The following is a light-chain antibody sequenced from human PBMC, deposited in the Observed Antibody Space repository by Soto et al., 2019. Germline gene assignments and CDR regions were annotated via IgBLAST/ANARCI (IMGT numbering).Light chain of an antibody. Sequence: QSALTQPASVSGSPGQSITISCTGTSSDVGGYDYVSWYQQHPGKAPKLMIYDVSSRPSGVSNRFSGSKSGSTASLTISGLQAEDEADYYCQSYDSGLSGWVFGGGTKLTVL. J-gene: IGLJ3*02. CDR2: DVS. CDR3: QSYDSGLSGWV. V-gene: IGLV2-14*03. CDR1: SSDVGGYDY.